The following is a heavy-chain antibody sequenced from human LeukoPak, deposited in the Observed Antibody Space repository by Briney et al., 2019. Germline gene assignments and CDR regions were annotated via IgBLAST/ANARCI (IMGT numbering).Heavy chain of an antibody. Sequence: PSETLSLTCAVSDYSISSGNYWGWIRQPPGKGLEWIGSVYHSGSTHYRPSLKSRVTISVDTSKNQFSLKLSSVTAADTAVYYCARNDSSGYFGYCGRGTLVTVSS. D-gene: IGHD3-22*01. CDR3: ARNDSSGYFGY. CDR1: DYSISSGNY. J-gene: IGHJ4*02. V-gene: IGHV4-38-2*01. CDR2: VYHSGST.